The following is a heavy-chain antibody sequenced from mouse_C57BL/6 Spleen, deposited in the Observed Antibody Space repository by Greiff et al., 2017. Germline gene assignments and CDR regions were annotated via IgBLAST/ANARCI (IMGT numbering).Heavy chain of an antibody. J-gene: IGHJ2*01. D-gene: IGHD3-1*01. CDR3: ARSRRGTGLYFDY. Sequence: QVQLKQSGAELMKPGASVHLSCKATGYTFTGYWIEWVKQRPGHGLEWIGEILPGSGSTNDNEKFKGKATFTADTSSNTAYMQLSSLTTEDSAIYYCARSRRGTGLYFDYWGQGTTLTVSS. CDR1: GYTFTGYW. V-gene: IGHV1-9*01. CDR2: ILPGSGST.